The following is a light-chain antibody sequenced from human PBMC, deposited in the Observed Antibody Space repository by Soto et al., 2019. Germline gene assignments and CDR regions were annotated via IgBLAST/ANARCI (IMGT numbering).Light chain of an antibody. J-gene: IGKJ4*01. CDR3: QQNHTLPLS. CDR2: GSS. V-gene: IGKV1-12*01. Sequence: DIQMTQSPSSVSASVGDRVTITCLASQDISSRLAWYQQRPGKAPKILIAGSSSLQTGVPARFSGSGSGTDFTLTISNLQPEDFATYYCQQNHTLPLSCGGGTKVVIK. CDR1: QDISSR.